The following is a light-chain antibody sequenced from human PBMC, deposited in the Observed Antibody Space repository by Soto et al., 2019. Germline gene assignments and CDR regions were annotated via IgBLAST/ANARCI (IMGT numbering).Light chain of an antibody. CDR3: SSYTSSSTVV. CDR2: DVS. V-gene: IGLV2-14*03. CDR1: NSDVGGYNY. Sequence: QSALTQPASVSGSPGQSITISCTGTNSDVGGYNYVSWYQQHPGKAPKLMIYDVSNRPSGVSYRFSGSKSGNTASLTISGLQAEDEADYYCSSYTSSSTVVFGGGTKLTVL. J-gene: IGLJ2*01.